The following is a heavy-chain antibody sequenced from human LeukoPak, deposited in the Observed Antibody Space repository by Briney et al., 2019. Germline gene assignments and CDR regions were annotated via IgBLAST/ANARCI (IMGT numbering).Heavy chain of an antibody. Sequence: ASVKVSCKASGYTFTSYGISWVRQAPGQGLEWMGWISAYNGNTNYAQKLQGRVTMTTDTSTSTAYMELRSLRSDDTAVYYCARQSSPHVDTAMVWVTYWGQGTLVTVFS. CDR3: ARQSSPHVDTAMVWVTY. CDR1: GYTFTSYG. J-gene: IGHJ4*02. CDR2: ISAYNGNT. V-gene: IGHV1-18*01. D-gene: IGHD5-18*01.